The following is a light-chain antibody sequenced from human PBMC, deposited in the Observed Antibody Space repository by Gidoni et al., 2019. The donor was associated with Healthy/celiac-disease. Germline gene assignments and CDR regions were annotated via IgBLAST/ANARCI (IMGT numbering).Light chain of an antibody. CDR1: QDISNS. V-gene: IGKV1-33*01. Sequence: DIQMTQSPSPLSASVGYRVTITCQASQDISNSLNWYQQKPGKAPKLLIYDASNLETGVPSRFSGSGSGTDFTFTISSLQPEDIATYYCQQYDNLLLFGGGTKVEIK. CDR2: DAS. J-gene: IGKJ4*01. CDR3: QQYDNLLL.